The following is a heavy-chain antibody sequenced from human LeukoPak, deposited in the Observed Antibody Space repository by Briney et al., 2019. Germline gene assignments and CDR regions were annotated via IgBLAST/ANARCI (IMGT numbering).Heavy chain of an antibody. CDR3: ASSSSGWFHFDY. CDR1: GFTFSSYA. J-gene: IGHJ4*02. Sequence: QSGGSLRLSCAASGFTFSSYAMSWVRQAPGKGLEWVSAISGSGGSTYYADSVKGRFTISRDNSKNTLYLQMNSLRAEDTAVYYCASSSSGWFHFDYWGQGTLVTVSS. D-gene: IGHD6-19*01. CDR2: ISGSGGST. V-gene: IGHV3-23*01.